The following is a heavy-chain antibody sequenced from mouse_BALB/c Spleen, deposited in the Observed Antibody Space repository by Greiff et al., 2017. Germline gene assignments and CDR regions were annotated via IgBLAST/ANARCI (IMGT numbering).Heavy chain of an antibody. Sequence: QVQLKESGAELMKPGASVKISCKATGYTFSSYWIEWVKQRPGHGLEWIGEILPGSGSTNYNEKFKGKATFTAYTSSNTAYMQLSSLTSEDSAVYYCARAVYYDYDRYYLDYWGQGTTLTVSS. J-gene: IGHJ2*01. CDR3: ARAVYYDYDRYYLDY. CDR1: GYTFSSYW. D-gene: IGHD2-4*01. V-gene: IGHV1-9*01. CDR2: ILPGSGST.